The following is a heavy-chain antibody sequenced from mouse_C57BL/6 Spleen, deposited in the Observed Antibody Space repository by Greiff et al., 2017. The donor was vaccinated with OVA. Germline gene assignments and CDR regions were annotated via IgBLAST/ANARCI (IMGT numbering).Heavy chain of an antibody. V-gene: IGHV14-2*01. D-gene: IGHD2-3*01. CDR1: GFNIKDYY. CDR2: IDPEDGAT. J-gene: IGHJ3*01. Sequence: VQLQQSGAELVKPGASVKLSCTASGFNIKDYYMHWVKQRTEQGLEWIGRIDPEDGATKYAPKFQGKATITADTSSNPAYLQLSSLTSEDTAVYYCARLGLYDGYYEAYWGQGTLVTVSA. CDR3: ARLGLYDGYYEAY.